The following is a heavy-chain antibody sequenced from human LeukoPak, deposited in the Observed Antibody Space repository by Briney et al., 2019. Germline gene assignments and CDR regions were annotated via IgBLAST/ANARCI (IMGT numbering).Heavy chain of an antibody. Sequence: GGSLRLSCAASGFTFSSYSMNWVRQAPGKGLEWVSSISSSSSYIYYADSVKGRFTISRDNAKNSLYLQMNSLRAEDTAVYYCARDSSGYWAAVDYRGQGTLVTVSS. CDR3: ARDSSGYWAAVDY. CDR2: ISSSSSYI. V-gene: IGHV3-21*01. J-gene: IGHJ4*02. CDR1: GFTFSSYS. D-gene: IGHD3-22*01.